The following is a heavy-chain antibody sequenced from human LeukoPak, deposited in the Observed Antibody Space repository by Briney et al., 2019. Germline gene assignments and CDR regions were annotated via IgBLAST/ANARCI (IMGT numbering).Heavy chain of an antibody. J-gene: IGHJ1*01. CDR2: INADGSST. CDR1: GFTFSTYW. CDR3: AKGSGYQLLSEGALQH. V-gene: IGHV3-74*01. Sequence: GGSLRLSCAASGFTFSTYWMHWVRQTPGAGLMWVSHINADGSSTSYADSVKGRFTISRDNAENTLYLQMNSLRAEDTALYYCAKGSGYQLLSEGALQHWGQGTLVTVSS. D-gene: IGHD2-2*01.